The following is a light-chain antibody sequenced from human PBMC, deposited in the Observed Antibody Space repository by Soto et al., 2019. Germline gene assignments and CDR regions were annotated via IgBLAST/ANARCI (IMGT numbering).Light chain of an antibody. Sequence: DIQMTQSPSILSASVGDRVTITCRASQRIDTWLAWYQQKPGTAPKLLIYKATTLQSGVPSRFSGSGSGTEFTLAISSLDPDDFATYYCQQYETFSPWTFGQGTKVEVK. J-gene: IGKJ1*01. V-gene: IGKV1-5*03. CDR1: QRIDTW. CDR2: KAT. CDR3: QQYETFSPWT.